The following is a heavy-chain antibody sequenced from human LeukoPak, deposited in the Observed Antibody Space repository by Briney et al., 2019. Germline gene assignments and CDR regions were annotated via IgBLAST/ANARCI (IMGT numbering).Heavy chain of an antibody. CDR3: AKDWGGSYHGNAFDI. CDR1: GFTFSSYV. D-gene: IGHD1-26*01. CDR2: LGGSETST. J-gene: IGHJ3*02. V-gene: IGHV3-23*01. Sequence: GGSLRLSCAASGFTFSSYVMSWVRQAPGKGLEWVSVLGGSETSTSYADSVKGRFTISRDNSKNTLYLQMNSLRAEDTAVYYCAKDWGGSYHGNAFDIWGQGTMVTVSS.